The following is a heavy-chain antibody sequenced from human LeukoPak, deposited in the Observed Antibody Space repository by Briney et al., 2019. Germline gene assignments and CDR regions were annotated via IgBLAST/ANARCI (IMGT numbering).Heavy chain of an antibody. CDR3: TALGYCSGGSCDP. CDR1: GFTFSNAW. J-gene: IGHJ5*02. Sequence: PGGSLRLSCAASGFTFSNAWMSWVRQAPGKGLEWVGRIKSKTDGGTTDYAAPVKGRFTISRDDSKNTLYLQMNSLKTEDTAVYYCTALGYCSGGSCDPWGQGTLVTVSS. V-gene: IGHV3-15*01. CDR2: IKSKTDGGTT. D-gene: IGHD2-15*01.